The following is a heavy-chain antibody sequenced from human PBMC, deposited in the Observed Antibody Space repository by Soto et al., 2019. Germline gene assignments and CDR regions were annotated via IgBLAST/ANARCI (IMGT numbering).Heavy chain of an antibody. CDR1: GYTFTIYA. CDR2: INAGNGNT. Sequence: GASVKVSCKASGYTFTIYAMHWVRQAPGQRLEWMGWINAGNGNTKYSQKFQGRVTITRDTSASTAYMELSSLRSEDTAVYYCARGSPSIFGVVIGTSNWFDPWGQGTLVTVSS. V-gene: IGHV1-3*01. J-gene: IGHJ5*02. D-gene: IGHD3-3*02. CDR3: ARGSPSIFGVVIGTSNWFDP.